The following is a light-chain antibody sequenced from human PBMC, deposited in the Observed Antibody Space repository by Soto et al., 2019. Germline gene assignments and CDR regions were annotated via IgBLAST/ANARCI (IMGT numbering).Light chain of an antibody. CDR3: QQYNTYPWT. Sequence: DIQMTQSPSTLSASVGDRLTITCRASQSINSWLAWYQQKPGKAPKILIYKASSLESGVPSRFSGSASGTEFTLTISSLQPDDFATYYCQQYNTYPWTFGQGTKVEVK. V-gene: IGKV1-5*03. J-gene: IGKJ1*01. CDR1: QSINSW. CDR2: KAS.